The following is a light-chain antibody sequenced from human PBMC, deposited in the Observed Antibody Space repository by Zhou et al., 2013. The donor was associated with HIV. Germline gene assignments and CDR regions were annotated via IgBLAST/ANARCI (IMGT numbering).Light chain of an antibody. J-gene: IGKJ4*01. CDR1: QGIRND. CDR2: AAS. CDR3: QQSYISLT. Sequence: DIQMTQSPSSLSASVGDRVTITCRASQGIRNDLGWYQQKPGKAPKRLIYAASSLESGVPSRFSGSGSGTDFTLTISSLQPEDVATYYCQQSYISLTFGGGTKVEIK. V-gene: IGKV1-17*01.